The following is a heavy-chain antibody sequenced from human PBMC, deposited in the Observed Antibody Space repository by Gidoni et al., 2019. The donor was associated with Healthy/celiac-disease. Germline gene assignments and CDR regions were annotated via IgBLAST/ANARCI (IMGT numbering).Heavy chain of an antibody. CDR3: ATVHYDILTGYSRHYYYYGMDV. D-gene: IGHD3-9*01. V-gene: IGHV1-24*01. J-gene: IGHJ6*02. Sequence: QVQLVQSGAEVKKPGASVKVSCKAPGKGLEWMGGFDPEDGETIYAQKFQGRVTMTEDTSTDTAYMELSSLRSEDTAVYYCATVHYDILTGYSRHYYYYGMDVWGQGTTVTVSS. CDR2: FDPEDGET.